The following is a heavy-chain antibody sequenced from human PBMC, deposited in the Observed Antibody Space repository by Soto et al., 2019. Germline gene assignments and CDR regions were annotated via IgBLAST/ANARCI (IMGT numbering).Heavy chain of an antibody. CDR2: MNPNSGNT. CDR3: ARERAYFGDY. CDR1: GYTFTSYG. D-gene: IGHD3-9*01. V-gene: IGHV1-8*01. J-gene: IGHJ4*02. Sequence: ASVKVSCHAAGYTFTSYGINWVRQATGQGLEWMGWMNPNSGNTGYAQKFQGRVTMTRNTSISTAYMELSSLRSEDTAVYYCARERAYFGDYWGQGTLVTVSS.